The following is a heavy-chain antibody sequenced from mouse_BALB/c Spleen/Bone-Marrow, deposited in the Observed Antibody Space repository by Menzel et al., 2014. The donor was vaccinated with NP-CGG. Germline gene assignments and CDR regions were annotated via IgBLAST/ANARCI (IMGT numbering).Heavy chain of an antibody. CDR3: ASYYGNYAY. Sequence: QVQLQQSGAELVKPGASVKLSRKASGYTFTSYWMHWVKQRPGQGLEWIGEINPSEGRTNYNEKFKSKATLTVDKSSSTAYMQLSSLTSEDSAVYYCASYYGNYAYWGQGTLVTVSA. J-gene: IGHJ3*01. CDR1: GYTFTSYW. D-gene: IGHD2-1*01. CDR2: INPSEGRT. V-gene: IGHV1S81*02.